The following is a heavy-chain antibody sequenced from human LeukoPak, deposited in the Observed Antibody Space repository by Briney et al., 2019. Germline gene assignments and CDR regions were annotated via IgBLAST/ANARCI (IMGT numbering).Heavy chain of an antibody. CDR1: GFTFSSYE. CDR3: ARGLGGSGYSSGMAEFDY. D-gene: IGHD6-25*01. V-gene: IGHV3-21*01. CDR2: ISSSSSYI. Sequence: PGGSLRLSCAASGFTFSSYEMNWVRQAPGKGLEWVSSISSSSSYIYYADSVKGRFTISRDNAKNSLYLQMNSLRAEDTAVYYCARGLGGSGYSSGMAEFDYWGQGTLVTVSS. J-gene: IGHJ4*02.